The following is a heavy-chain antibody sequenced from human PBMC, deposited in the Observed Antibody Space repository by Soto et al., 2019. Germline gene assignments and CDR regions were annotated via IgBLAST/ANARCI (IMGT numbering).Heavy chain of an antibody. J-gene: IGHJ6*02. V-gene: IGHV4-39*01. CDR1: GGFINNSAYY. CDR2: GFYGGRT. Sequence: SETLSLTCTVSGGFINNSAYYWGWIRQPPGKGLDWIASGFYGGRTYYNPSLKSRVTFSLDTSKSRFSLELSSVTAADTAVYYCARHGAYSTSVYYYYGMDVWGQGTTVTVSS. CDR3: ARHGAYSTSVYYYYGMDV. D-gene: IGHD6-13*01.